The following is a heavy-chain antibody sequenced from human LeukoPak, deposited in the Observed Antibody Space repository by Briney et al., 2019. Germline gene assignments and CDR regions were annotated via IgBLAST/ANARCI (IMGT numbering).Heavy chain of an antibody. V-gene: IGHV3-15*01. CDR2: IKSKTDGGTT. CDR3: AGGDYNWNGFDP. J-gene: IGHJ5*02. CDR1: EFTFSNAW. Sequence: GGSLRLSCAASEFTFSNAWMSWVRQAPGKGLEWVGRIKSKTDGGTTDYAAPVKGRFTISRDDSKNTLYLQMNSLRVEDTAIYYCAGGDYNWNGFDPWGQGTLVTVSS. D-gene: IGHD1-20*01.